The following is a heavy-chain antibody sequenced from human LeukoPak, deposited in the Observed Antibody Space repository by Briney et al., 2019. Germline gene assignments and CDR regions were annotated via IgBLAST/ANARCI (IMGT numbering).Heavy chain of an antibody. J-gene: IGHJ3*01. CDR1: GFTFSTAW. D-gene: IGHD3-10*01. CDR3: ASDSGHAFYF. V-gene: IGHV3-74*01. Sequence: PGGSLRLSCAASGFTFSTAWMHWVRPAPGKGLVWVSRIYSDGSDKTYADSVRGRFTISRDNAKNTVYLQMNSLRAEDSAVYYCASDSGHAFYFWGQGTMVTVSS. CDR2: IYSDGSDK.